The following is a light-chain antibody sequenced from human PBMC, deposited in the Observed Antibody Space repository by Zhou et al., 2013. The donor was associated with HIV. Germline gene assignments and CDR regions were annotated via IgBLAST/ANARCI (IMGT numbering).Light chain of an antibody. J-gene: IGKJ3*01. CDR3: QQSHFT. V-gene: IGKV3-15*01. CDR1: QSVANN. Sequence: EIVLTQSPGTLSLSPGERATLSCRASQSVANNLAWYQQKPGQAPRLLIYGASTRAAGVPSRFSGSGSGTEFTLTISGLQPEDFATYYCQQSHFTFGPGTKVDFK. CDR2: GAS.